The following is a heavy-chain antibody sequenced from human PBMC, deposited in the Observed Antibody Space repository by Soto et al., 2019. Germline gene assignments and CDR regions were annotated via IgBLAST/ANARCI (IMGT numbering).Heavy chain of an antibody. Sequence: LRLSCAASGFTFSMYWMHWVRQVPGKGPEWVSRINDDGSSTNYADSVKGRFTISRDNAKNTLYLQMNDLRAEDTAVYYCTRGPRSTSTGTGAFWGQGTLVTVSS. CDR1: GFTFSMYW. D-gene: IGHD1-1*01. V-gene: IGHV3-74*01. J-gene: IGHJ4*02. CDR3: TRGPRSTSTGTGAF. CDR2: INDDGSST.